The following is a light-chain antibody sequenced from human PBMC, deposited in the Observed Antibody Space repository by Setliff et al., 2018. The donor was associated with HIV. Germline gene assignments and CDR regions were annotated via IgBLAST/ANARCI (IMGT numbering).Light chain of an antibody. CDR3: SSYAVTNTLP. V-gene: IGLV2-14*01. J-gene: IGLJ1*01. CDR1: SSDVGGYNY. CDR2: EVS. Sequence: QSVLTQPASVSGSPGQSITISCTGTSSDVGGYNYVSWYQQHPGKPPKLMIYEVSNRPSGISNRFSGSKSGNTASLTISGLQAEDEADYYCSSYAVTNTLPFGTGTKVTVL.